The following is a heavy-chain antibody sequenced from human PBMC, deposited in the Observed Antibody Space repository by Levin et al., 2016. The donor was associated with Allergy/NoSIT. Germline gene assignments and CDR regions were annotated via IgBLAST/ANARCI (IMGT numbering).Heavy chain of an antibody. CDR2: ISGYNGHT. V-gene: IGHV1-18*01. D-gene: IGHD3-16*02. J-gene: IGHJ4*02. Sequence: VRQMPGKGLEWMGWISGYNGHTNYAQSLQGRVTMTTDTSTTTAYMELRSLRSDDTAVYYCARAYDYVWGTYRTFDYWGQGTLVTVSS. CDR3: ARAYDYVWGTYRTFDY.